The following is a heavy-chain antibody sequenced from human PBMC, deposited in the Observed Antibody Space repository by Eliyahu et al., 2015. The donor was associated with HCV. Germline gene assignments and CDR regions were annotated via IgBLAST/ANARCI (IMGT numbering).Heavy chain of an antibody. CDR1: XFXFDXYA. Sequence: EVQLVESGGGLVQPGRSLRLSCAAXXFXFDXYAMHWVRQAPGKGLEWVSGISWNSGSIGYADSVKGRFTISRDNAKNSLYLQMNSLRAEDTALYYCAKASGQWLESLSGYWGQGTLVTVSS. CDR3: AKASGQWLESLSGY. CDR2: ISWNSGSI. V-gene: IGHV3-9*01. J-gene: IGHJ4*02. D-gene: IGHD6-19*01.